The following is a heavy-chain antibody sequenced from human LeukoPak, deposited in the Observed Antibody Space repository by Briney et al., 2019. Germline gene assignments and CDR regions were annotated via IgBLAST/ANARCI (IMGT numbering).Heavy chain of an antibody. CDR2: IIPIFGTA. V-gene: IGHV1-69*13. J-gene: IGHJ4*02. Sequence: SVKVSCKASGGTFSSYAISWVRQAPGQGLEWMGGIIPIFGTANYAQKFQGRVTITADESTSTAYMELSSLRSDDTAIYYCARGGSSSWHVDYWGQGTLVTVSS. CDR1: GGTFSSYA. D-gene: IGHD6-13*01. CDR3: ARGGSSSWHVDY.